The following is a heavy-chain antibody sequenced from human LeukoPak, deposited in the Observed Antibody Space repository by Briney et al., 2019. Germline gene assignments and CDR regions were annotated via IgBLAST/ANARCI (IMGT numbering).Heavy chain of an antibody. J-gene: IGHJ4*02. CDR1: GGTISSSSYY. V-gene: IGHV4-39*07. Sequence: SETLSLTCTVSGGTISSSSYYWGWIRQPPGKGLEWIGSIYYSGSTYYNPSLKSRVTISVDTSKNQFSLKLSSVTAADTAVYYCARDRGIVGATTNLDYWGQGTLVTVSS. D-gene: IGHD1-26*01. CDR3: ARDRGIVGATTNLDY. CDR2: IYYSGST.